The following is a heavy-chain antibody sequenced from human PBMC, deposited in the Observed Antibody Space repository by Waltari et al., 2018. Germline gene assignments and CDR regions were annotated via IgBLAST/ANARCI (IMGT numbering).Heavy chain of an antibody. J-gene: IGHJ5*02. CDR3: AHGPSYYDFWSGYYISRFDP. V-gene: IGHV2-5*01. CDR1: GFSLSTSGVG. D-gene: IGHD3-3*01. CDR2: IYWNDDK. Sequence: QITLKESGPTLVKPTQTLTLTCTFSGFSLSTSGVGVGWIRQPPGKALEWLALIYWNDDKRYSPSLKSRLTITKDTSKNQVVLTMTNMDPVDTATYYCAHGPSYYDFWSGYYISRFDPWGQGTLVTVSS.